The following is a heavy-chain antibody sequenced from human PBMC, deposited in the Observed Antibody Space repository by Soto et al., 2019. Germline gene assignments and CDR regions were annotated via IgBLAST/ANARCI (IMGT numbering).Heavy chain of an antibody. CDR1: GGSISSSSYY. J-gene: IGHJ3*02. CDR2: IYYSGST. CDR3: ARAGTTVTTLWRAFDI. D-gene: IGHD4-17*01. V-gene: IGHV4-39*07. Sequence: SETLSLTCTVSGGSISSSSYYWGWIRQPPGKGLEWIGSIYYSGSTNYNPSLKSRVTMSVDTSKNQFSLKLSSVTAADTAVYYCARAGTTVTTLWRAFDIWGQGTMVTVSS.